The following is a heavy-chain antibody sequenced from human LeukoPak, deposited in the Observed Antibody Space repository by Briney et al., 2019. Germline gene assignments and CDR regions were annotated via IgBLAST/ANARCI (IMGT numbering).Heavy chain of an antibody. D-gene: IGHD3-22*01. CDR1: GYTFTSYG. CDR3: VNSSGYYPLEY. J-gene: IGHJ4*02. CDR2: ISAYNGNT. Sequence: ASVKVSCKASGYTFTSYGISWVRQAPGQGLEWMGWISAYNGNTNYAQKLQGRVTMTEDTSIDTAYMELSSLRSEDTAVYYCVNSSGYYPLEYWGQGTLVTVSS. V-gene: IGHV1-18*01.